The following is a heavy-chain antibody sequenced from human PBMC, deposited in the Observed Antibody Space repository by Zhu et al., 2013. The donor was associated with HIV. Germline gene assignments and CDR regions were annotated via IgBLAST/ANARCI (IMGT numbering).Heavy chain of an antibody. CDR2: ISAYTGNR. J-gene: IGHJ3*02. V-gene: IGHV1-18*01. Sequence: QVVQSGGEVKEPGASVKVSCKTSGYTFSDYGISWVRQAPGQGLEWVAWISAYTGNRDSAQKVQGRVTMTTDTSTSTAYMELRSLRSDDTAVYYCARGPGITSFGVRTPXRLDIWGQGAVVTVSS. CDR1: GYTFSDYG. CDR3: ARGPGITSFGVRTPXRLDI. D-gene: IGHD3-3*01.